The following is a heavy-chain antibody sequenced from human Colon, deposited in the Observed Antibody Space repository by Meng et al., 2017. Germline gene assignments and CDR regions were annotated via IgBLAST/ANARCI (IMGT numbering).Heavy chain of an antibody. J-gene: IGHJ1*01. CDR1: GASITKKNYY. V-gene: IGHV4-39*07. Sequence: QLQESAPGLVKPSETLSLSCTVSGASITKKNYYWVWIRQPPGKGLEWIGNIYYTEATYYNPSLKGRVTISLDTSKNQFSLNLNAVTAADTAVYYCVSRIGGSSETDFWGQGTLVTVSS. D-gene: IGHD1-26*01. CDR2: IYYTEAT. CDR3: VSRIGGSSETDF.